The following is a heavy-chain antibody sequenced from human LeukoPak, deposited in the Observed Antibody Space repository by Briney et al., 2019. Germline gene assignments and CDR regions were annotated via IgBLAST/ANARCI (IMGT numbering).Heavy chain of an antibody. CDR2: ISAYNGNT. CDR3: ARDQSRYYYDSSGYCDY. V-gene: IGHV1-18*01. D-gene: IGHD3-22*01. CDR1: GYTFSSYD. J-gene: IGHJ4*02. Sequence: ASVKVSCKASGYTFSSYDINWVRQATGQGLEWMGWISAYNGNTNYAQKLQGRVTMTTDTSTSTAYMELRSLRSDDTAVYYCARDQSRYYYDSSGYCDYWGQGTLVTVSS.